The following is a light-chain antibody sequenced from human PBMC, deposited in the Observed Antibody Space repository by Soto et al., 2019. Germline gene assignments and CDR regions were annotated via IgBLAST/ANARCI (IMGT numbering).Light chain of an antibody. CDR2: DAP. CDR1: LRVSRY. V-gene: IGKV3-11*01. J-gene: IGKJ4*01. CDR3: QQRGDWPPLT. Sequence: EIVLTQSPATLSLSPGESATLSCRASLRVSRYIAWYQQKPGPASPLPIYDAPYRANGVPVRLSGSGSGTDFTLTINSREPEDFAVYYCQQRGDWPPLTCSGVTKVDIK.